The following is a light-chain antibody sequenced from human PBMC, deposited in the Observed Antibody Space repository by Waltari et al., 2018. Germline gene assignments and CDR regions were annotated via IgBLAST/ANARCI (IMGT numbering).Light chain of an antibody. CDR1: QIGRNT. V-gene: IGLV3-21*02. CDR3: QVWDSSSNHVV. Sequence: SYVLTQPSSVSVAPGQTARIPCGENQIGRNTVHWYQQRPGQAPVVVIYDDRDRPSGNPERFSGSNSGNTATLTISRVEAGDEADYYCQVWDSSSNHVVFGGGTKLTVL. CDR2: DDR. J-gene: IGLJ2*01.